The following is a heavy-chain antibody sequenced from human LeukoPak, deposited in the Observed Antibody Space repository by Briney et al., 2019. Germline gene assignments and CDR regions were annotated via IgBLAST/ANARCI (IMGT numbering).Heavy chain of an antibody. CDR2: IRGSNRGT. CDR1: GFTFSSYG. D-gene: IGHD1-26*01. J-gene: IGHJ4*02. V-gene: IGHV3-23*01. Sequence: PGGSLRLSCAASGFTFSSYGMHWVRQAPGKGLEWVSSIRGSNRGTYYADSARGRFTISRDNSKNMVYLEMNSLRAEDTAVFYCAKDSLSGSYGYWGQGTLVTVSS. CDR3: AKDSLSGSYGY.